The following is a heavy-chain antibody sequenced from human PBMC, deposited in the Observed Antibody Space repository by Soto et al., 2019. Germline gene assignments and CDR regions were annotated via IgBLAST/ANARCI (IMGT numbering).Heavy chain of an antibody. Sequence: GAAVKVTCKASRYGLNSHGRRWVRQAPGKGREWMGWNSAYKGNTNYAQKLQGRVTMTTDTTTSTAHMELKSLRSDDTDVYYRAGCVLVGVASTRQRWGAFGILGQGTIVTLSS. V-gene: IGHV1-18*01. CDR2: NSAYKGNT. CDR1: RYGLNSHG. D-gene: IGHD2-15*01. J-gene: IGHJ3*02. CDR3: AGCVLVGVASTRQRWGAFGI.